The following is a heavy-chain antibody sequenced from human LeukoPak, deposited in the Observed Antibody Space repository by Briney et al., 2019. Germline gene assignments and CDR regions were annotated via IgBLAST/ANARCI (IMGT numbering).Heavy chain of an antibody. CDR3: ARDVEALRERSYYYYMDV. V-gene: IGHV1-2*06. J-gene: IGHJ6*03. Sequence: ASVKVSCTASGYTLTGYYMHCVRQAPGQGVEWMGRINPYSGGTNYAQKIQGRVTMTRDTSISTAYLELSRLRSDDTAVYYCARDVEALRERSYYYYMDVWGKGTTVTVSS. CDR1: GYTLTGYY. CDR2: INPYSGGT. D-gene: IGHD1-26*01.